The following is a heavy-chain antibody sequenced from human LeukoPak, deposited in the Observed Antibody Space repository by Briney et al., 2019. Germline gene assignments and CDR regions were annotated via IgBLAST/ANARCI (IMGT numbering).Heavy chain of an antibody. CDR2: ISGSGGST. CDR1: GFTFSSYA. D-gene: IGHD2-15*01. CDR3: AKHGGGSCYWPFDY. V-gene: IGHV3-23*01. J-gene: IGHJ4*02. Sequence: GGSLRLSCAASGFTFSSYAMSWVRQAPGKGLEWVSAISGSGGSTYYADSVKGRFTISSDNSKNTLYLKMNSLRAEDTAVYYCAKHGGGSCYWPFDYWGQGTLVTVSS.